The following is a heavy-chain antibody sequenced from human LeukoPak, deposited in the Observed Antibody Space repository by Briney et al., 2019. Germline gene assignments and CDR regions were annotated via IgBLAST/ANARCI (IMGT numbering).Heavy chain of an antibody. CDR3: ARHKASSSWINFDY. CDR2: INPNSGGT. CDR1: GYTFTGYY. J-gene: IGHJ4*02. D-gene: IGHD6-13*01. V-gene: IGHV1-2*02. Sequence: GASVKVSCKASGYTFTGYYMHWGRQAPGQGLEWMGWINPNSGGTNYAQKFQGRVTMTRDTSISTAYMELSRLRSDDTAVYYCARHKASSSWINFDYWGQGTLVTVSS.